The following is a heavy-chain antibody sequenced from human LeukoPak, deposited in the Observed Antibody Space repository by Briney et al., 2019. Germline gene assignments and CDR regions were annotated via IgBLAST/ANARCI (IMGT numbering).Heavy chain of an antibody. CDR3: AKGRTTVTTWDAFDI. CDR2: ISYDGSNK. Sequence: PGGSLRLSCAASGFTFSSYGMHWVRQAPGKGLEWVAVISYDGSNKYYAESVKGRFTISRDNSNNTLYLQMNSLRAEDRAVYYCAKGRTTVTTWDAFDIWGQGTMVTVSS. CDR1: GFTFSSYG. D-gene: IGHD4-17*01. V-gene: IGHV3-30*18. J-gene: IGHJ3*02.